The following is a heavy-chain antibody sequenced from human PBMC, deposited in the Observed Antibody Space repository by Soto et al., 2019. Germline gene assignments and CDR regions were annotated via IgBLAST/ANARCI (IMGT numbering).Heavy chain of an antibody. D-gene: IGHD3-22*01. CDR3: AAGYYDTNGYYYDY. Sequence: SVKVSCKASGFTFISSAVQWVRQARGQRLEWIGWIVVVSGNTNYAQKFQERVTITRDMSTSTAYMELSSLRSEDTAVYYCAAGYYDTNGYYYDYWGQGTLVTVS. CDR1: GFTFISSA. J-gene: IGHJ4*02. V-gene: IGHV1-58*01. CDR2: IVVVSGNT.